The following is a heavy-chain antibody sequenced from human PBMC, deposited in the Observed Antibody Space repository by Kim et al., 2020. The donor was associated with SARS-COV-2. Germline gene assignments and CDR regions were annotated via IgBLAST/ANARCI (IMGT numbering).Heavy chain of an antibody. D-gene: IGHD2-15*01. CDR3: ARSCAF. J-gene: IGHJ2*01. CDR1: GGSISSYY. Sequence: SETLSLTCTVSGGSISSYYWSWIRQHPGKGLEWIGYIYYSGSTNSNPSLKSGVNITVDKSNNQSSLMLSSMTADDTAAYYCARSCAFWG. V-gene: IGHV4-59*08. CDR2: IYYSGST.